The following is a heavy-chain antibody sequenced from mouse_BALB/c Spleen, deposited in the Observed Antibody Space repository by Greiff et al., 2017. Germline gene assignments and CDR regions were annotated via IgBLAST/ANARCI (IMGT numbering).Heavy chain of an antibody. CDR1: GFNIKDTY. CDR3: ARRGVPAMDY. J-gene: IGHJ4*01. Sequence: EVQLQPSGAELVKPGASVKLSCTASGFNIKDTYMHWVKQRPEQGLEWIGRIDPANGNTKYDPKFQGKATITADTSSNTAYLQRSCLTSEDTAVYYCARRGVPAMDYWGQGTSVTVSS. CDR2: IDPANGNT. V-gene: IGHV14-3*02.